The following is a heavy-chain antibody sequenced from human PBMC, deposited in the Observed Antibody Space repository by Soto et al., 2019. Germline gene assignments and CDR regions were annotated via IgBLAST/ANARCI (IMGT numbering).Heavy chain of an antibody. J-gene: IGHJ5*02. CDR1: GFTFRNHA. CDR3: AKSPYGDYVQYNWFDP. D-gene: IGHD4-17*01. V-gene: IGHV3-23*01. Sequence: PGGYLRLSCAASGFTFRNHAMSWVRQAPGKGLEWVSIISGSGGTIYYADSVRGRIIISRDNSKNTLYLQMNSLRADDTAIYYCAKSPYGDYVQYNWFDPWGQGTLVTVSS. CDR2: ISGSGGTI.